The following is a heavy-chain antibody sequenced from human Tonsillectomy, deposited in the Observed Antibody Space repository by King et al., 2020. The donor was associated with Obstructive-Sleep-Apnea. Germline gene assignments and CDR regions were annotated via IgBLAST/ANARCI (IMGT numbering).Heavy chain of an antibody. D-gene: IGHD4/OR15-4a*01. CDR3: ATRMVAPFYFDY. J-gene: IGHJ4*02. V-gene: IGHV4-31*03. CDR2: IYYSGST. CDR1: GGSISSGGYY. Sequence: VQLQESGPGLVKPSQTLSLTCTVSGGSISSGGYYWSWIRQHPGKGLEWIGYIYYSGSTYYNPSLKSRVTISVATSKNQFSLKLSSVTAADTAGYYCATRMVAPFYFDYWGQGTLVTVSS.